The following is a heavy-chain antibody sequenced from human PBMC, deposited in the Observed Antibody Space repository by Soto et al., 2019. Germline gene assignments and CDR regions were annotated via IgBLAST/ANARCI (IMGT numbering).Heavy chain of an antibody. CDR3: VRGCGASSCSPFDY. CDR1: GFTFSTYA. J-gene: IGHJ4*02. V-gene: IGHV3-23*01. D-gene: IGHD2-21*01. CDR2: ISGSGGST. Sequence: GGSLRLSCAASGFTFSTYAMSWVRQAPGKGLEWVSGISGSGGSTYYGDSVEGRFTISRDNSKNTVYLQMSNLRADDTAVYYCVRGCGASSCSPFDYWGQGTLVTVSS.